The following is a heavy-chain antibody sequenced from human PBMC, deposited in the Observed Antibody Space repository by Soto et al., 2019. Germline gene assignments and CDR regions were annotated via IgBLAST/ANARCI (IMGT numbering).Heavy chain of an antibody. D-gene: IGHD3-10*01. Sequence: SETLSLTCAVYGGSFSGYYWSWIRQPPGKGLEWIGEINHSGSTNYNPSLKSRVTISVDTSKNQFSLKLSSVTAADTAVYYCARRERRFGELLLGYWGQGTLVTVSS. J-gene: IGHJ4*02. CDR1: GGSFSGYY. CDR2: INHSGST. V-gene: IGHV4-34*01. CDR3: ARRERRFGELLLGY.